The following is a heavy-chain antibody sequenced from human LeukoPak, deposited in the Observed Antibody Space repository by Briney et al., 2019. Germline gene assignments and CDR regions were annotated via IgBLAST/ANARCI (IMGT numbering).Heavy chain of an antibody. D-gene: IGHD2-2*01. CDR3: ASRSGPPYCSSTSCYQLNWFDP. V-gene: IGHV4-34*01. J-gene: IGHJ5*02. CDR1: GGSFSGYY. Sequence: PSETLSLTCAVYGGSFSGYYWSWIRQPPGKGLEWIGEINHSGSTNYNPSLKSRVPISVDTSKNQFSLKLSSVTAADTAVYYCASRSGPPYCSSTSCYQLNWFDPWGQGTLVTVSS. CDR2: INHSGST.